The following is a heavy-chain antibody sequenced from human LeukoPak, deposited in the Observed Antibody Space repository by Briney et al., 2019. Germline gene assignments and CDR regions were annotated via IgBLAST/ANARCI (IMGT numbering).Heavy chain of an antibody. J-gene: IGHJ4*02. D-gene: IGHD2-15*01. Sequence: GASVKVSCKASGGTFSSYAISWVRQAPGQGLEWMGGIIPILGIANYAQKFQGRVTITADKSTSTAYKELSSLRSEDTAVYYCAREVAAIDYWGQGTLVTVSS. CDR2: IIPILGIA. CDR1: GGTFSSYA. V-gene: IGHV1-69*10. CDR3: AREVAAIDY.